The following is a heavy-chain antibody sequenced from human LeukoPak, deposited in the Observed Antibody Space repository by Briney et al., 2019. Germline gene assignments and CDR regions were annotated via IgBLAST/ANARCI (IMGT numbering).Heavy chain of an antibody. D-gene: IGHD5-18*01. CDR1: GFTFDDYA. CDR3: AKDIRGYSFSYMDV. J-gene: IGHJ6*03. V-gene: IGHV3-9*01. CDR2: ISWNSGSI. Sequence: PGRSLRLSCAASGFTFDDYAMHWVRQAPGKGLEWVSGISWNSGSIGYADSVKGRFTISRDNAKNSLYLQMNSLRAEDTALYYCAKDIRGYSFSYMDVWGKGTTVTVSS.